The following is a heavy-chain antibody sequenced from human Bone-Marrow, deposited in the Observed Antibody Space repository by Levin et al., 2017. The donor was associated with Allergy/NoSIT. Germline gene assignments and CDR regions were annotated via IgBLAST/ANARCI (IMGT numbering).Heavy chain of an antibody. CDR1: GGTFSSYA. CDR2: IIPIFGTA. V-gene: IGHV1-69*06. D-gene: IGHD3-9*01. CDR3: ARARLRYFDFGFIDY. Sequence: KISCKASGGTFSSYAISWVRQAPGQGLEWMGGIIPIFGTANYAQKFQGRVTITADKSTSTAYMELSSLRSEDTAVYYCARARLRYFDFGFIDYWGQGTLVTVSS. J-gene: IGHJ4*02.